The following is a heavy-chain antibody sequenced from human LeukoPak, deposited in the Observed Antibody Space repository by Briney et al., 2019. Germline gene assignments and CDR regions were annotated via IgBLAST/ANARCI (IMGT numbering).Heavy chain of an antibody. V-gene: IGHV3-23*01. CDR1: GFTFDDYG. J-gene: IGHJ4*02. CDR2: ISWNGGST. Sequence: GGSLRLSCAASGFTFDDYGMSWVRQTPGKGLEWVSGISWNGGSTYYADSVKGRFTISRDNSKNTLYLQMNSLRAEDTAVYYCAKGLYYDILTGWLYWGQGTLVTVSS. CDR3: AKGLYYDILTGWLY. D-gene: IGHD3-9*01.